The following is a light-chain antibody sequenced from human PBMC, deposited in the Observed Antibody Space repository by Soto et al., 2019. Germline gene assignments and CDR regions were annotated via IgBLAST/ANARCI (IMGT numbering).Light chain of an antibody. CDR3: QQANSFPRT. J-gene: IGKJ1*01. CDR1: QGISSW. V-gene: IGKV1-12*01. Sequence: DIQMTQSPSSVSSSVGDRVTLTCRASQGISSWLAWYKQKPGKAPKLLIYAASSLQSGVPSRFRGSGSGTDFTLTISSLKPEDFETYYCQQANSFPRTFGQGTKVDIK. CDR2: AAS.